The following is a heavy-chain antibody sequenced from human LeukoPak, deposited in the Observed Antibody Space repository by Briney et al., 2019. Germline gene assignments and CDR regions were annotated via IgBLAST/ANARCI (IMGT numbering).Heavy chain of an antibody. Sequence: GASVKVSCRASGYTFPNFGITWVRQAPGQGLEWMGWISAYNGNTNYAQKLQGRVTMTTDTSTSTAYMELRSLRSDDTAVYYCARPEPDKSISAFDIWGQGTMVTVSS. J-gene: IGHJ3*02. CDR2: ISAYNGNT. D-gene: IGHD2-21*01. CDR1: GYTFPNFG. CDR3: ARPEPDKSISAFDI. V-gene: IGHV1-18*01.